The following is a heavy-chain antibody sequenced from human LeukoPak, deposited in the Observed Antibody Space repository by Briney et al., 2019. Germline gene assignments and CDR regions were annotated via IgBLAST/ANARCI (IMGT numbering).Heavy chain of an antibody. CDR2: ISGGGGST. CDR3: AKGGKWDVTPFDY. CDR1: GFTFTSYS. D-gene: IGHD1-26*01. V-gene: IGHV3-23*01. J-gene: IGHJ4*02. Sequence: GGSLRLSCAASGFTFTSYSMNWVHQAPGKGLEWVSTISGGGGSTYYADSVKGRFTISRDNSKNTLYLQVNSLRAEDTAVYYCAKGGKWDVTPFDYWGQGTLVTVSS.